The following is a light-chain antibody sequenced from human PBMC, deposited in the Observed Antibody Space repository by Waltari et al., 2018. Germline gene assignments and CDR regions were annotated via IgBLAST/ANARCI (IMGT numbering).Light chain of an antibody. J-gene: IGLJ1*01. V-gene: IGLV2-11*01. CDR2: DVS. CDR3: CSYAGSYIPYV. Sequence: QSALTQPRSVSWSPGQSVTISCTGTSSDVGGYHYVSWYQQHPGKAPKLMIYDVSKRPSGVPDRFSGSKSGNTASLTISGLQAEDEADYYCCSYAGSYIPYVFGTGTKVTVL. CDR1: SSDVGGYHY.